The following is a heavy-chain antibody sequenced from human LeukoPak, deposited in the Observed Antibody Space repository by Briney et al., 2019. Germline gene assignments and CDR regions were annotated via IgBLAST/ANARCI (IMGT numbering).Heavy chain of an antibody. V-gene: IGHV4-59*12. Sequence: ASETLSLTCTVSGGSISSYYWSWIRQPPGKGLEWIGYIYYSGSTNYNPSLKSRVTISVDTSKNQFSLKLSSVTAADTAVYYCARLADYYDSSGIDPRDYWGQGTLVTVSS. D-gene: IGHD3-22*01. CDR1: GGSISSYY. CDR3: ARLADYYDSSGIDPRDY. CDR2: IYYSGST. J-gene: IGHJ4*02.